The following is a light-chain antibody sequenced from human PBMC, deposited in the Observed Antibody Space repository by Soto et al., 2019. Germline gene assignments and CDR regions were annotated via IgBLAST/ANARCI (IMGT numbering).Light chain of an antibody. Sequence: ESVLTQSPGTLSLSPGERATLSCRASQSVSSNYLAWYQQKPGQAPRLLIYGASTRATGIPDRFSGSGSGTDFTLSISRLGPEDFAVYYCQQFGGSSYSFGQGTKLEIK. CDR3: QQFGGSSYS. J-gene: IGKJ2*03. V-gene: IGKV3-20*01. CDR1: QSVSSNY. CDR2: GAS.